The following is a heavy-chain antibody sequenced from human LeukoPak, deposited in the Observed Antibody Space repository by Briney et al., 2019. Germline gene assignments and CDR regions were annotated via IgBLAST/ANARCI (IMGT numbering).Heavy chain of an antibody. V-gene: IGHV3-64*01. CDR3: ARASVLSGPIDY. J-gene: IGHJ4*02. Sequence: GGSLRLSCAASGFTFSSYAMHWVRQAPGKGLECVSAISSNGGSTYYANSVKGRFTISRDNSKNTLYLQMGSLRAEDMAVYHCARASVLSGPIDYWGQGTLVTVSS. CDR1: GFTFSSYA. CDR2: ISSNGGST. D-gene: IGHD3-10*01.